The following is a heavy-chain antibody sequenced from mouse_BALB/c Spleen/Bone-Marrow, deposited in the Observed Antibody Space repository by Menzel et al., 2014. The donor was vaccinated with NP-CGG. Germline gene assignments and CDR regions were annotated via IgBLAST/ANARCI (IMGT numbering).Heavy chain of an antibody. CDR1: GYTFSSYW. CDR2: ILPGSGRT. Sequence: QVQLQQPGAELMKPGASVKISCKATGYTFSSYWIEWVKQRPGHGLEWIGEILPGSGRTNYNEKFKGKATFTADTSSTIAYMQLSSLTSEDSAVYYCTNTIGNAYWGRGTLVTVSA. V-gene: IGHV1-9*01. D-gene: IGHD2-1*01. J-gene: IGHJ3*01. CDR3: TNTIGNAY.